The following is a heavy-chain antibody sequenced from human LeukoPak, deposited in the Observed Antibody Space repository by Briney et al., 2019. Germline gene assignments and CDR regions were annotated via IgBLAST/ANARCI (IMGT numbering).Heavy chain of an antibody. D-gene: IGHD5-18*01. J-gene: IGHJ2*01. Sequence: GRSLRLSCAASGFTFSSYGMYWVRQAPGKGLEWVAGISYDGSKTYYTDSVKGRFTISRDDSKNTLYLQMNSLRAEDTAVYYYAKVGDTSMVKPYWYFDLWGRGTLVTVSS. V-gene: IGHV3-30*18. CDR2: ISYDGSKT. CDR1: GFTFSSYG. CDR3: AKVGDTSMVKPYWYFDL.